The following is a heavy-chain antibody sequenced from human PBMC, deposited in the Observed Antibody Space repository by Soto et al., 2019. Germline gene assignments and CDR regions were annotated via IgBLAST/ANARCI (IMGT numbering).Heavy chain of an antibody. V-gene: IGHV1-2*04. CDR2: INPNSGGT. CDR3: ARDWDIAAAGTGGMDV. D-gene: IGHD6-13*01. CDR1: GYTFTGYY. Sequence: QVQLVQSGAEVKKPGASVKVSCKASGYTFTGYYMHWVRQAPGQGLEWMGWINPNSGGTNYAQKFQGWVTMTRDTSISPAYMELSRLRSDDTAVYYCARDWDIAAAGTGGMDVWGQGTTVTVSS. J-gene: IGHJ6*02.